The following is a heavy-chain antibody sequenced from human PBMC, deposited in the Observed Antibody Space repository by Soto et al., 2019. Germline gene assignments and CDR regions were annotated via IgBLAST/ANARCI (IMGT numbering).Heavy chain of an antibody. CDR2: INHGGST. CDR1: GGSISSGGYS. V-gene: IGHV4-30-2*01. Sequence: SETLSLTCAVSGGSISSGGYSWSWIRQPPGKGLEWIGYINHGGSTYYNPSLKRRLTISEHTSRNHFSLRLSSVTAADTAVYYCARGRSGGGVRGYFFDYWGQGTLVTVSS. CDR3: ARGRSGGGVRGYFFDY. J-gene: IGHJ4*02. D-gene: IGHD3-10*01.